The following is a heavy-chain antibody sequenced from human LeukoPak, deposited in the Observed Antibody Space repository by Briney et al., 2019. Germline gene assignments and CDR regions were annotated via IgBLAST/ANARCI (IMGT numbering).Heavy chain of an antibody. V-gene: IGHV3-15*01. J-gene: IGHJ4*02. CDR2: IKSRPDGGTT. CDR1: GFTFTNAW. D-gene: IGHD5-12*01. Sequence: GGSLRLSCAASGFTFTNAWMDWVRQAPGEGLEWVGRIKSRPDGGTTDFAAPVKGRFTISRDDSKNTLYLHMNSLKTEDTAVYYCITVYDSVANWGRGTLVTVSS. CDR3: ITVYDSVAN.